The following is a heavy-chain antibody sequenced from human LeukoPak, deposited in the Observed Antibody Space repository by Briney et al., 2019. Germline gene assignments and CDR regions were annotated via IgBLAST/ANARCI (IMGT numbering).Heavy chain of an antibody. CDR2: INPNSGGT. J-gene: IGHJ4*02. D-gene: IGHD4-17*01. Sequence: ASVKVSCKASGYTFTAYYMHWVRQAPGQGLEWMGWINPNSGGTNYAQKFQGRVTMTRDKSISTAYLQWSSLKASDTAMYYCARGRLYGDQTLPPFDYWGQGTLVTVSS. V-gene: IGHV1-2*02. CDR1: GYTFTAYY. CDR3: ARGRLYGDQTLPPFDY.